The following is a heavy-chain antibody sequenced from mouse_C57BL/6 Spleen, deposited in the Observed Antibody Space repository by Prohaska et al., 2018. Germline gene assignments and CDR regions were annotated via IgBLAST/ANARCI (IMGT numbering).Heavy chain of an antibody. CDR2: INSEGSAI. J-gene: IGHJ1*03. CDR1: GFTFSGFW. D-gene: IGHD1-1*02. Sequence: EVQLLESGGGLVQPGGSRGLSCEGSGFTFSGFWMSWVRQTPGTTLEWIGEINSEGSAINYAQSIKDRFTIFRDNDKSALYLQMSNVRSEDTGTDFCRRYGSNGYVDVWGTGTTVTVSS. CDR3: RRYGSNGYVDV. V-gene: IGHV11-2*01.